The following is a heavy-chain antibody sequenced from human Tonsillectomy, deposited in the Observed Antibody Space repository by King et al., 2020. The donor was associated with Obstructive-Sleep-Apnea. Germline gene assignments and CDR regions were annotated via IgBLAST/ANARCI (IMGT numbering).Heavy chain of an antibody. CDR2: IISYLDTK. CDR1: GGSFGTYG. CDR3: ARYDYDHSGYYNEGHAFDV. Sequence: QLVQSGAELRRPGSSVTISCTASGGSFGTYGISWVRQAPGQAPEWMGAIISYLDTKHFAQKFRVRVILSADAERKVARMELGGLTSDDAAVYYCARYDYDHSGYYNEGHAFDVWGQGTLVTVS. J-gene: IGHJ3*01. V-gene: IGHV1-69*01. D-gene: IGHD3-22*01.